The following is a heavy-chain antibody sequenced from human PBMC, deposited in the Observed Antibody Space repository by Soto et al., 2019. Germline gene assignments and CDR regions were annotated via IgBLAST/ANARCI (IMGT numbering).Heavy chain of an antibody. Sequence: QVQLVESGGGVVQPGRSLRLSCAASGFTFSSYGMHWVRQAPGKGLEWVAVISYDGSNKYYADSVKGRFTISRDNSKNTRYLQMDSMRAEDTAVYYCAISRRDYYYGMDVWGQGTTVTVSS. J-gene: IGHJ6*02. CDR3: AISRRDYYYGMDV. CDR2: ISYDGSNK. CDR1: GFTFSSYG. V-gene: IGHV3-30*03.